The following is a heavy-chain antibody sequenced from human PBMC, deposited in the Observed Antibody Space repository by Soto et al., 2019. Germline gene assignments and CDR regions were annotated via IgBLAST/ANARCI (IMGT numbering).Heavy chain of an antibody. J-gene: IGHJ6*02. CDR1: GFTFSSYG. CDR3: ATETIVDTAMGNNYYYGMDF. V-gene: IGHV3-30*03. Sequence: GGSLRLSCAASGFTFSSYGMHWVRQAPGKGLEWVAVISYDGSNKCYADSVKGRFTISRDNSKNTLYLQMNSLRAEDTAVYYCATETIVDTAMGNNYYYGMDFWGQGTMVTVSS. D-gene: IGHD5-18*01. CDR2: ISYDGSNK.